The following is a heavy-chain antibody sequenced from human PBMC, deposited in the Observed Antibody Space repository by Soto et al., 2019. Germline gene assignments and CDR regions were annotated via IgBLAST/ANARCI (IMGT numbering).Heavy chain of an antibody. CDR1: GFTFDDYA. CDR3: AKGRFLEWLSNWFDP. J-gene: IGHJ5*02. Sequence: GGSLRLSCAASGFTFDDYAMHWVRQAPGKGLEWVSGISWNSGGIGYADSVKGRFTISRDNAKNSLYLQMNSLRAEDTALYYCAKGRFLEWLSNWFDPWGQGTLVTVSS. V-gene: IGHV3-9*01. D-gene: IGHD3-3*01. CDR2: ISWNSGGI.